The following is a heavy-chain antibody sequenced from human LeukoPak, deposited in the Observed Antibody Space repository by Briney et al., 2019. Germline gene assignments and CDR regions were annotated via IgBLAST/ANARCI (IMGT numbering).Heavy chain of an antibody. J-gene: IGHJ4*02. V-gene: IGHV4-34*01. CDR2: INHSGST. Sequence: SETLSLTCVVYGGSVSNHYWNWIRQSPGKGLEWIGEINHSGSTNYNPSLKSRVTISVDTSKNQFSLKLSSVTAADTAVYYCARPSGWYGGSFDYWGQGTLVTVSS. CDR3: ARPSGWYGGSFDY. CDR1: GGSVSNHY. D-gene: IGHD6-19*01.